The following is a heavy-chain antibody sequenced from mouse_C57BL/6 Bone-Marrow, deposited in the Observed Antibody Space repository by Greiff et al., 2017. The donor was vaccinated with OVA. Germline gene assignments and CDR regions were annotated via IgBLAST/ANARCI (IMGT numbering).Heavy chain of an antibody. J-gene: IGHJ4*01. CDR2: IYPGDGDT. Sequence: QVQLQQSGPELVKPGASVKISCKASGYAFSSSWMNWVKQRPGKGLEWIGRIYPGDGDTNYNGKFKGKATLTADKSSSTAYMQLSSLTSEDSAVYFCALPITTVVGRAYYAMDYWGQGTSVTVSS. CDR1: GYAFSSSW. D-gene: IGHD1-1*01. V-gene: IGHV1-82*01. CDR3: ALPITTVVGRAYYAMDY.